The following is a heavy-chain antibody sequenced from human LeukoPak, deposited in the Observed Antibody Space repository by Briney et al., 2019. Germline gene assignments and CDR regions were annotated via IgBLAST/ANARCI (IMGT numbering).Heavy chain of an antibody. CDR1: GGSISSYY. Sequence: SETLSLTCTVSGGSISSYYWSWIRQPPGKGLEWIGYIYYSGSTNYNPSLKSRVTISVDTSKNQFSLKLSSVTAADTAVYYCARGQGGYEPFDYWGQGTPVTVSS. J-gene: IGHJ4*02. D-gene: IGHD5-12*01. CDR2: IYYSGST. CDR3: ARGQGGYEPFDY. V-gene: IGHV4-59*01.